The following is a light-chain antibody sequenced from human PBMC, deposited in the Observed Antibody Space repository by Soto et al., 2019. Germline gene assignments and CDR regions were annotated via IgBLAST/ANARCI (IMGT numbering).Light chain of an antibody. CDR2: QDT. CDR3: QTWDIQIPV. J-gene: IGLJ2*01. V-gene: IGLV3-1*01. CDR1: KLGHKY. Sequence: SYELTQPPSVSVSPGQTASITCSGDKLGHKYVSWYQQKPGQSPVLVIYQDTKRPSGIPERFSGSNSGNTGTLTISGTQVIDEAVYYCQTWDIQIPVFGGGTNLTVL.